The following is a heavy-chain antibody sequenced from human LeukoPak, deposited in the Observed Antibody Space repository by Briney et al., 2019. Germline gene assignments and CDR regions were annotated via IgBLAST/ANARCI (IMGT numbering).Heavy chain of an antibody. CDR1: GYTFTSYV. D-gene: IGHD3-3*01. Sequence: ASVKVSCKASGYTFTSYVINWVRQATGQGLEWMGWMYTNSGNTGYAQKFQGRVTITRNISITTAYIELSSLRSDDTAVYYYARGEGWSDYYRALAYWGQGTLVTVSS. CDR3: ARGEGWSDYYRALAY. J-gene: IGHJ4*02. V-gene: IGHV1-8*03. CDR2: MYTNSGNT.